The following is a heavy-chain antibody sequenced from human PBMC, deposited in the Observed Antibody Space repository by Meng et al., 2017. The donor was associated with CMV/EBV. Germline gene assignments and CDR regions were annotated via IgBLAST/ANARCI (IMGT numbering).Heavy chain of an antibody. D-gene: IGHD3-10*01. Sequence: SETLSPTCTVSGGSVSSGCYDWGWIRQPPGKGLEWIGYTYYSGSTNYNLSLESRVTISVDTSKNQFSLKLSSVTAADTAVYYCAGGQMVRGVYYYYYGMDVWGQGTTVTVSS. V-gene: IGHV4-61*01. CDR3: AGGQMVRGVYYYYYGMDV. CDR2: TYYSGST. CDR1: GGSVSSGCYD. J-gene: IGHJ6*02.